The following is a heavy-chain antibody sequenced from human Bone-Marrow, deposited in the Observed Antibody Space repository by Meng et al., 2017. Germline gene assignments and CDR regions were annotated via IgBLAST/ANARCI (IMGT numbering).Heavy chain of an antibody. CDR1: GGSIRRSSDY. CDR2: IHYSGNT. Sequence: QLQLQESGPGLVKTSETMSPPCTVSGGSIRRSSDYWGWVRQPPGKGLEWIGSIHYSGNTYYNPSLKSRVTISEHTSKNQFSLKLSSVTAADTAVFYCARHLLVGATLNWFDPWGQGTLVTVSS. D-gene: IGHD1-26*01. V-gene: IGHV4-39*01. CDR3: ARHLLVGATLNWFDP. J-gene: IGHJ5*02.